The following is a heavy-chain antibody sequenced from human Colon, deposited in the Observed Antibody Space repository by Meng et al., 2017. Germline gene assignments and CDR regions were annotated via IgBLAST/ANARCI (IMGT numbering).Heavy chain of an antibody. D-gene: IGHD1-1*01. Sequence: GESLKISCVGSGFSFSGYWMSWVRQAPGKGLEWVASIKEDGSEKNYVESVKGRFTISRDNAEKSLHLQMNSLRVEDTAVHYCVRGGGTFDNWGQGTLVTSPQ. V-gene: IGHV3-7*04. CDR1: GFSFSGYW. J-gene: IGHJ4*02. CDR3: VRGGGTFDN. CDR2: IKEDGSEK.